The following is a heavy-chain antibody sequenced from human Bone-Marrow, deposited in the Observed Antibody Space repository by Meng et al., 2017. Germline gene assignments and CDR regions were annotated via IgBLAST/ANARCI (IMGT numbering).Heavy chain of an antibody. Sequence: GESLKISCAASGFTFSSYGMHWVRQAPGKGLEWVAVIWYDGSNKYYADSVKGRFTISRDNSKNTLYLQMNSLRADDTAVYYCARDGGNYYYYGMDVWGQGTTVTVSS. CDR3: ARDGGNYYYYGMDV. D-gene: IGHD3-16*01. CDR2: IWYDGSNK. J-gene: IGHJ6*02. V-gene: IGHV3-33*01. CDR1: GFTFSSYG.